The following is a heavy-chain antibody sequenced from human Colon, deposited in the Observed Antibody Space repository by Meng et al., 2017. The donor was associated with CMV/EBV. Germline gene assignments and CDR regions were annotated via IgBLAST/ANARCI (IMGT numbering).Heavy chain of an antibody. CDR2: ISSSSSYI. J-gene: IGHJ4*02. CDR1: GFTFSDYT. V-gene: IGHV3-21*01. D-gene: IGHD3/OR15-3a*01. Sequence: GESLEISCAASGFTFSDYTMNWVRQAPGKGLEWVSSISSSSSYIYYAESVKGRFTISRDNARNTVYLQMNSVTADDTALYYCARDDFTTSSYDFWGQGTLVTVSS. CDR3: ARDDFTTSSYDF.